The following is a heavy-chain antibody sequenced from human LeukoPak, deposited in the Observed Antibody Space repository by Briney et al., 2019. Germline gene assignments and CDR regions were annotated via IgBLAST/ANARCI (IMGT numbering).Heavy chain of an antibody. CDR3: ARANMVRGVIPYY. J-gene: IGHJ4*02. Sequence: ASVKVSCKASGYTFTSYDINWVRQATGQGLEWMGWMNPNSGNTGYAQKFQGRVTMTRNTSISTAYMELSSLGSEDTAVYYCARANMVRGVIPYYWGQGTLVTVSS. CDR1: GYTFTSYD. V-gene: IGHV1-8*01. CDR2: MNPNSGNT. D-gene: IGHD3-10*01.